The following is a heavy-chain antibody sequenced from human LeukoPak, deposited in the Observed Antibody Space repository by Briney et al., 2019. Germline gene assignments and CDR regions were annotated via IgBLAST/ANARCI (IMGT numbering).Heavy chain of an antibody. CDR1: GYTLPELS. CDR2: FDPEDGET. J-gene: IGHJ6*03. V-gene: IGHV1-24*01. CDR3: ARESSAAGPANYMDV. Sequence: ASVKVSCKVSGYTLPELSMHWVRQAPGKGLEWVGGFDPEDGETIYAQKFQGRVTMTEDTSTDTAYMELSSLRSEDTAVYYCARESSAAGPANYMDVWGKGTTVTVSS. D-gene: IGHD6-19*01.